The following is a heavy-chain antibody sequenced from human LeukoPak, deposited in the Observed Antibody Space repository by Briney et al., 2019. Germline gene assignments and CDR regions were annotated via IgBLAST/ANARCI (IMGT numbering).Heavy chain of an antibody. V-gene: IGHV3-11*06. CDR1: GFTFSAYY. J-gene: IGHJ5*02. Sequence: RGSMRLSCAASGFTFSAYYMSWIRQAPGKGLEWVSYISTSSYTNYADSVKGRFTISRDNAKNSLYLQMNSLRAEDTAVYYCARAFRYCSSTSCYLDPWGQGTLVTVSS. CDR3: ARAFRYCSSTSCYLDP. D-gene: IGHD2-2*01. CDR2: ISTSSYT.